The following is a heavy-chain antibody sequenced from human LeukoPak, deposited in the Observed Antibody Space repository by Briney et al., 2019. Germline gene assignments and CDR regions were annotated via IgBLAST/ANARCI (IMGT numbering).Heavy chain of an antibody. CDR3: ARDSLRYFDWPSDGGMDV. J-gene: IGHJ6*02. V-gene: IGHV4-61*02. CDR2: IYTSGST. D-gene: IGHD3-9*01. CDR1: GGSISSGSYY. Sequence: SETLPLTCTVSGGSISSGSYYWSWIRHPAGKGLEWIGRIYTSGSTNYNPSLKSRVTISVDTSKNQFSLKLSSVTAADTAVYYCARDSLRYFDWPSDGGMDVWGQGTTVTVSS.